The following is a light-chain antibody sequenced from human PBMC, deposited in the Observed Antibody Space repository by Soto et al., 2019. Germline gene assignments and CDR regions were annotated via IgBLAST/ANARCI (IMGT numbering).Light chain of an antibody. CDR2: GAS. CDR1: QSVSGN. V-gene: IGKV3-15*01. J-gene: IGKJ4*01. CDR3: QQYHNWPPGLT. Sequence: EVVMTQSPATLSVSPGERVTLSCTASQSVSGNLAWYQQKPGQAPRLLIHGASTRATDIPARFSGSGSGTEFTLTITSLQSEDFAVYYCQQYHNWPPGLTLGGGTRVELK.